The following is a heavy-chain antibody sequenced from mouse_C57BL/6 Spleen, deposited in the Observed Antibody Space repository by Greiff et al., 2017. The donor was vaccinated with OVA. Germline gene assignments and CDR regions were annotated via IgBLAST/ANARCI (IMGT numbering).Heavy chain of an antibody. CDR3: ARSGYDFLYFDD. D-gene: IGHD2-4*01. CDR1: GYAFSSSW. Sequence: QVQLQQSGPELVKPGASVKISCKASGYAFSSSWMNWVKQRPGKGLEWIGRIYPGDGDTNYNGKFKGKATLTADKSSSTAYMQLSSLTSEDSAVYFCARSGYDFLYFDDWGQGTTLTVSS. CDR2: IYPGDGDT. V-gene: IGHV1-82*01. J-gene: IGHJ2*01.